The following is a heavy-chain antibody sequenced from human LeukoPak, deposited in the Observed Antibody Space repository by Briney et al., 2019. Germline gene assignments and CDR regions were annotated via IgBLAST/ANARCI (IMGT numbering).Heavy chain of an antibody. V-gene: IGHV3-21*01. CDR3: ARDLSGVTGYTYGRGIDY. Sequence: GGSLRLSCAASGFTFSRYSMNWVRQAPGKGLEWVSSISISSNYIYYTDSVNGRFTISRDNAKNSLYLQMNSLRAEDTAVYYCARDLSGVTGYTYGRGIDYWGQGTLVTVSS. CDR2: ISISSNYI. CDR1: GFTFSRYS. D-gene: IGHD5-18*01. J-gene: IGHJ4*02.